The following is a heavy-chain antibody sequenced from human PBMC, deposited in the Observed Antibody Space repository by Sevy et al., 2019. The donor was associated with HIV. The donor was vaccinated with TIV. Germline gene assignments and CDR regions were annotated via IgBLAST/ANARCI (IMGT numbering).Heavy chain of an antibody. CDR3: ARESGGNSDWYFDL. CDR2: IYHSGST. D-gene: IGHD2-21*02. J-gene: IGHJ2*01. CDR1: GGSISSGGYS. Sequence: SETLSLTRAVSGGSISSGGYSWSWIRQPPGKGLEWIGYIYHSGSTYYNPSLKSRVTISVDRSKNQFSLKLSSVTAADTAVYYCARESGGNSDWYFDLWGRGTLVTVSS. V-gene: IGHV4-30-2*01.